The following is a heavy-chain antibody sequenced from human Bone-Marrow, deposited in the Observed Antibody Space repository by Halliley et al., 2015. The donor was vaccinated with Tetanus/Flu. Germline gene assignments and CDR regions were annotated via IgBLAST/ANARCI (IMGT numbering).Heavy chain of an antibody. Sequence: TLSLTCTVSGGSISRYFWNWIRQPPGKGLQWIGYISYSGSTNYNPSLKSRVAISVDTSQNQFSLKLSSVTAADTAVYYCASLGDLDYWGQGTLVTASS. J-gene: IGHJ4*02. CDR3: ASLGDLDY. CDR2: ISYSGST. V-gene: IGHV4-59*01. CDR1: GGSISRYF.